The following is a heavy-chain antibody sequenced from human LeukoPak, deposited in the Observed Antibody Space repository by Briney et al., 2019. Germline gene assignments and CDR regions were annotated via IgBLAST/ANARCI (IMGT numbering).Heavy chain of an antibody. V-gene: IGHV3-23*01. D-gene: IGHD1-1*01. J-gene: IGHJ4*02. CDR1: GFTFNTYA. Sequence: GGSLRLSCAASGFTFNTYAMTWVRQAPGKGLEWVSSISGSGGGTYYADSVKGRFTISRDNSKNTLYLQMNSLRADDTAVYYCAKLPGGTGTIPFDYWGQGTLVTVSS. CDR2: ISGSGGGT. CDR3: AKLPGGTGTIPFDY.